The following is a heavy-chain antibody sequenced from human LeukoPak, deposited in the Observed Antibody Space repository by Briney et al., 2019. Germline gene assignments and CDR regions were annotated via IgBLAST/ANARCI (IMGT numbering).Heavy chain of an antibody. Sequence: GSLRLSCAASGFSFSNYAMSWVRQAPGKGLEWVSAISGSGGRTYYADSVKGRFTISRDNSKNTVSLQMNSLRAEDTAVYYCAKDRPYYDFWSGYSGDAFDIWGQGTVVTVSS. CDR1: GFSFSNYA. V-gene: IGHV3-23*01. D-gene: IGHD3-3*01. J-gene: IGHJ3*02. CDR2: ISGSGGRT. CDR3: AKDRPYYDFWSGYSGDAFDI.